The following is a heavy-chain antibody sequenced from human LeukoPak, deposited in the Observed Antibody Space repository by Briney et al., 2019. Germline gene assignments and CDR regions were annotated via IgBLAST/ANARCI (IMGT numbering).Heavy chain of an antibody. V-gene: IGHV5-51*01. CDR2: IYPGDSDT. CDR1: GYSFTSYW. CDR3: ARSHYDFWSGYPENYYYYGMDV. J-gene: IGHJ6*02. Sequence: GESLQISCQGSGYSFTSYWIGWVRQMPGKGLEWMGIIYPGDSDTRYSPSFQGQVTISADKSISTAYLQWSSLKASDTAMYYCARSHYDFWSGYPENYYYYGMDVWGQGTTVTVSS. D-gene: IGHD3-3*01.